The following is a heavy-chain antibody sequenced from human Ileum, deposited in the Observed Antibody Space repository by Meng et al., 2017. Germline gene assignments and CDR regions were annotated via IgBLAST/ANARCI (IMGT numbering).Heavy chain of an antibody. V-gene: IGHV4-4*02. J-gene: IGHJ4*02. CDR2: IFQSGRT. CDR1: GTW. D-gene: IGHD3-22*01. CDR3: ATSNDRDVYYLGY. Sequence: VHVRGSGPRRVKLSGTLSLPCAVSGTWWSWVRQPPGKGLEWIGEIFQSGRTNYNPSLKSRVTISIDKSKSQISLQLSAVTAADTAVYSCATSNDRDVYYLGYWGQGTLVTVSS.